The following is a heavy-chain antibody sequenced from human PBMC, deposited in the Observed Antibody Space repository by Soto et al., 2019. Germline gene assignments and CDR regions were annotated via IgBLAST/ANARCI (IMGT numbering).Heavy chain of an antibody. V-gene: IGHV4-39*01. D-gene: IGHD4-4*01. CDR3: ARRLGGYSNYFDY. Sequence: PSETLSLTCTVSGGSISSSSYYWGWIRQPPGKGLEWIGSIYYSGCTYYNPSLKSRVTISVDTSKNQFSLKLSSVTAADTAVYYCARRLGGYSNYFDYWGQGTLVTVSS. CDR1: GGSISSSSYY. J-gene: IGHJ4*02. CDR2: IYYSGCT.